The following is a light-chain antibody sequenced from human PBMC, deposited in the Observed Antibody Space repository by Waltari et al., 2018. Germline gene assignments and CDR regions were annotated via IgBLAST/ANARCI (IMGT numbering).Light chain of an antibody. CDR3: SSYADNTLV. Sequence: QSALTQPPSASGSPGQSVTISCTGTSSDYVSWFQHHPGKAPKLMIYEVSKRPSRVPDRFSGSKSGNTASLTVSGLQADDEAHYYCSSYADNTLVFGGGTKLTVL. CDR2: EVS. J-gene: IGLJ3*02. CDR1: SSDY. V-gene: IGLV2-8*01.